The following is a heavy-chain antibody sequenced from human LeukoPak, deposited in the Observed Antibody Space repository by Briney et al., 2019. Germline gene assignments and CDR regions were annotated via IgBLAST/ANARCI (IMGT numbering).Heavy chain of an antibody. CDR3: AREVPYDSSGYSQRMSFGY. CDR2: INPRGGST. CDR1: GYTFTSYY. Sequence: ASVKVSCKASGYTFTSYYMHWVRQAPGQGLEWMGIINPRGGSTSYAQKFQGRVTMTRDTSTSTVYMELSSLRSEDTAVYYCAREVPYDSSGYSQRMSFGYWGQGTLVTVSS. J-gene: IGHJ4*02. D-gene: IGHD3-22*01. V-gene: IGHV1-46*01.